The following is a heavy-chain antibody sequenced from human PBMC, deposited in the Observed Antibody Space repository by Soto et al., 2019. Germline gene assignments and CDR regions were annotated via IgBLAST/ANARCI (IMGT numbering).Heavy chain of an antibody. CDR1: GGSVSAGGYY. Sequence: SETLSLTCTVSGGSVSAGGYYWIWIRHLPGKGLEWIGYIYSSGSTYYNPSLKGRLTISLDTSKNQFSLMLTSVTAADTAVYYCANSVLMATIPDSWGQGTLVTVSS. D-gene: IGHD5-12*01. V-gene: IGHV4-31*03. CDR2: IYSSGST. CDR3: ANSVLMATIPDS. J-gene: IGHJ5*01.